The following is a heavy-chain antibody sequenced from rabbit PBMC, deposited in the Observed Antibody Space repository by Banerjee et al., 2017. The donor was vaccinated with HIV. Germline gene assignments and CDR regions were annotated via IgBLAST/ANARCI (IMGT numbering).Heavy chain of an antibody. CDR1: GFSFSSSYW. Sequence: QEQLEESGGDLVKPEGSLTLTCTASGFSFSSSYWMCWVRQAPGKGLEWIACIDAGDNGDTYYASWAKGRFTISKTSSTTVTLQMTSLTAADTATYFCAREESEGGGHLKLWGQGTLVTVS. CDR3: AREESEGGGHLKL. V-gene: IGHV1S45*01. D-gene: IGHD4-1*01. CDR2: IDAGDNGDT. J-gene: IGHJ3*01.